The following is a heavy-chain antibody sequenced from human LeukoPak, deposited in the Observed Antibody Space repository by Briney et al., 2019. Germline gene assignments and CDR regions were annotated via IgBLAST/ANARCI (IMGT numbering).Heavy chain of an antibody. Sequence: SETLSLTCAVCGGSFSGYYWSWIRQPPGKGLEWIGEINHSGSTNYNPSLKSRVTISVDTSKNQFSLKLSSVTAADTAVYYCASTPGPDCGGDCAHANNWFDPWGQGTLVTVSS. V-gene: IGHV4-34*01. CDR2: INHSGST. CDR3: ASTPGPDCGGDCAHANNWFDP. J-gene: IGHJ5*02. CDR1: GGSFSGYY. D-gene: IGHD2-21*02.